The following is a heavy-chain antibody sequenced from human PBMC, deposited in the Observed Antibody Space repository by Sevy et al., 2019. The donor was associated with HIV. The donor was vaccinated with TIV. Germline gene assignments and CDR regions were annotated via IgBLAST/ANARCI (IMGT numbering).Heavy chain of an antibody. Sequence: GGSLRLSCAASGFTFSSYGMHWVRQAPGKGLEWVAVISYDGSNKYYADSVKGRFTISRDNSKNTLYLQMNSLRAEDTAVYYCAKDHRSGEIVDYWGQGTLVTVSS. CDR1: GFTFSSYG. J-gene: IGHJ4*02. CDR2: ISYDGSNK. CDR3: AKDHRSGEIVDY. D-gene: IGHD3-3*01. V-gene: IGHV3-30*18.